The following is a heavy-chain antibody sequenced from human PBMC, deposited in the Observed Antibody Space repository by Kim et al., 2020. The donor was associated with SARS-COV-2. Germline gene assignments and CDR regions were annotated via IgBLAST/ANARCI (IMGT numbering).Heavy chain of an antibody. Sequence: NHSGSTNSNPSLKIRVTISVDTSKNQFSLKLRSVTAADTAVYYCARISDYWGQGTLVTVSS. J-gene: IGHJ4*02. CDR2: NHSGST. CDR3: ARISDY. V-gene: IGHV4-34*01.